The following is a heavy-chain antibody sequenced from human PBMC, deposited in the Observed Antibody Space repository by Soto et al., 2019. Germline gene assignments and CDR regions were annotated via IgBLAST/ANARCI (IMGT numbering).Heavy chain of an antibody. V-gene: IGHV4-4*07. J-gene: IGHJ5*02. D-gene: IGHD1-1*01. CDR3: VRDGTKTLRDWFDP. CDR2: IYATGTT. CDR1: GASISGFY. Sequence: TLSLTCTVSGASISGFYWSWIRKSAGKGLEWIGRIYATGTTDYNPSLKSRVMMSVDTSKKQFSLKLRSVTAADTAVYYCVRDGTKTLRDWFDPWGQGISVTVS.